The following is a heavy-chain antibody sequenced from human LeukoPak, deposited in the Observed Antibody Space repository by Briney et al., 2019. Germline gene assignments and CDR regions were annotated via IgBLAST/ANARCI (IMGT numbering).Heavy chain of an antibody. Sequence: KTSETLSLTCTVSGGSISSYYWSWIRQPAGKGLEWIGRIYTSGSTNYNPSLKSRVTMSVDTSRNLFSLSLTSVTAADTAMYYCGRHFRGVSGNYYTDSWGQGTLVTVSS. V-gene: IGHV4-4*07. CDR1: GGSISSYY. D-gene: IGHD3-10*01. CDR2: IYTSGST. CDR3: GRHFRGVSGNYYTDS. J-gene: IGHJ5*01.